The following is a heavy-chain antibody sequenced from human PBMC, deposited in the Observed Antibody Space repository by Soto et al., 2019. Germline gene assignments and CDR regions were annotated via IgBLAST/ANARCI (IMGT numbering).Heavy chain of an antibody. CDR3: ARVGGYGMDV. Sequence: SSETLSLTCAVSGYSISSGYYWGWIRQPPGKGLEWIGSIYHSGSTYTHPSLKSRVTISVDTSKNQFSLKLSSVTAADTAVYYCARVGGYGMDVWGQGTTVTVSS. D-gene: IGHD3-10*01. J-gene: IGHJ6*02. CDR2: IYHSGST. CDR1: GYSISSGYY. V-gene: IGHV4-38-2*01.